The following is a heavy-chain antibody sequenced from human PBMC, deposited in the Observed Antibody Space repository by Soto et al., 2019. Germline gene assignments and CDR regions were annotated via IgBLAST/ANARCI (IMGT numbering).Heavy chain of an antibody. CDR2: IYWDDDK. CDR1: GFSLSTSGVG. Sequence: QITLKESGPTLVKPTQTLTLTCTFSGFSLSTSGVGVGWIRQPPGKALEWLALIYWDDDKRYSPSLKSRLTITKDTSKNHVVLTVTNIDPLAPATYYCAHRRFTYASGSGSYSGWFDPWGQGTLVTVSS. V-gene: IGHV2-5*02. J-gene: IGHJ5*02. CDR3: AHRRFTYASGSGSYSGWFDP. D-gene: IGHD3-10*01.